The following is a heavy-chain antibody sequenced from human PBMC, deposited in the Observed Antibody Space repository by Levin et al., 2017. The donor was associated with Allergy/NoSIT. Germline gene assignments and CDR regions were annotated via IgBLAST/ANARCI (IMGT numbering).Heavy chain of an antibody. D-gene: IGHD3-16*01. CDR3: ASAGYYDRSNDLPNCYYGMDV. CDR2: ISYDGVNI. V-gene: IGHV3-30*03. J-gene: IGHJ6*02. CDR1: GYSISGYA. Sequence: GESLKISCAASGYSISGYAMHWVRQAPGKGLEWLAVISYDGVNIYYAHSVKGRFTISRDNSQNTLYLQMNSLRPEDTAVYYCASAGYYDRSNDLPNCYYGMDVWGQGTTVTVSS.